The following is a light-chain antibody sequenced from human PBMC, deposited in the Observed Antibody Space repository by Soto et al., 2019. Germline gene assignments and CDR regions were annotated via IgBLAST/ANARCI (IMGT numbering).Light chain of an antibody. CDR1: QSVRTY. V-gene: IGKV3-20*01. J-gene: IGKJ1*01. CDR2: GAS. Sequence: EIVLTQPPVPLSLSPGERATLSCRASQSVRTYLAWYQVKPGQAPRLLIYGASNRATGIPDRFSGSGSGTDFTLTISRLEPEYFAVYYCQQYGSSGTFGQGTKVDIK. CDR3: QQYGSSGT.